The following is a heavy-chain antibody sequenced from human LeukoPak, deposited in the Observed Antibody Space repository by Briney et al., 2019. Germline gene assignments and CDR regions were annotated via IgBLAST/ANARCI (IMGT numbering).Heavy chain of an antibody. CDR3: ARHSFSDFWSGYYTSDWFDP. CDR2: IYTSGST. D-gene: IGHD3-3*01. J-gene: IGHJ5*02. V-gene: IGHV4-4*09. CDR1: GGSISSYY. Sequence: SETLSLTCTVSGGSISSYYWSWIRQPPGKGLEWIGYIYTSGSTNYNPSLKSRVTISVDTSKNQFSLKLSSVTAADTAVYYCARHSFSDFWSGYYTSDWFDPWGQGTLVTVSS.